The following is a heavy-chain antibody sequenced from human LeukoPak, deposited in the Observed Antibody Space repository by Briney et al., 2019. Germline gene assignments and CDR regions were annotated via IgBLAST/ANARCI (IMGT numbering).Heavy chain of an antibody. CDR3: ARERETFGIIDS. Sequence: GRSLRLSCVVSGFTFRNYGMHWVRQAPGKGLEWVAVIADDGRAKFYADSVKGRFTISRDNSKNTLYLQMNSLRAEDTAVYYCARERETFGIIDSWGQGTLVAVSS. V-gene: IGHV3-30*03. D-gene: IGHD1-14*01. CDR2: IADDGRAK. J-gene: IGHJ4*02. CDR1: GFTFRNYG.